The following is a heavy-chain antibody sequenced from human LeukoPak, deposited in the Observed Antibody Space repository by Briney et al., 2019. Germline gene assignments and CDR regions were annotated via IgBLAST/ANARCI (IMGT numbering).Heavy chain of an antibody. CDR2: IYYSGST. Sequence: PSETLSLTCAVSGGSISSGSYSWSWIRQPPGKGLEWIGYIYYSGSTYYNPSLKSRVTISVDTSKNQFSLKLSSVTAADTAVYYCARDLDSSSWYGAFDIWGQGTMVTVSS. D-gene: IGHD6-13*01. CDR3: ARDLDSSSWYGAFDI. V-gene: IGHV4-31*11. J-gene: IGHJ3*02. CDR1: GGSISSGSYS.